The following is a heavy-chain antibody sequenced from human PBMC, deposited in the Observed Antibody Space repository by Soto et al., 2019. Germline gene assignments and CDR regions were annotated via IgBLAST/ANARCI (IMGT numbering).Heavy chain of an antibody. CDR2: IYSGETT. J-gene: IGHJ4*02. Sequence: EVQLVESGGGLIHPGGSPRLSCAASGFNVNSDYMNWVRQTPGKGLEWVASIYSGETTYYADSVRGRFTISSDKSKNTLYFQLSSLRIEDTAVYYCTRDGRGLGRLSLFEYWGQGVLVTVSS. CDR1: GFNVNSDY. D-gene: IGHD2-21*02. V-gene: IGHV3-53*01. CDR3: TRDGRGLGRLSLFEY.